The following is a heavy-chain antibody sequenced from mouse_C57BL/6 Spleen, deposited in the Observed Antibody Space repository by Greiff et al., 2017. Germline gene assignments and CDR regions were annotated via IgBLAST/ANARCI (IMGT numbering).Heavy chain of an antibody. CDR3: ARGGYYGNYGNY. J-gene: IGHJ2*01. CDR2: MDPSDSYT. Sequence: VQLQQPGAELVMPGASVTLSCKASGYTFTSYWMHWVKQRPGQGLEWIGEMDPSDSYTNYNQKFKGKSTLTVDKSSSTAYMQLSSRTSEDSAVYYCARGGYYGNYGNYWGQGTTLTVSS. CDR1: GYTFTSYW. V-gene: IGHV1-69*01. D-gene: IGHD2-1*01.